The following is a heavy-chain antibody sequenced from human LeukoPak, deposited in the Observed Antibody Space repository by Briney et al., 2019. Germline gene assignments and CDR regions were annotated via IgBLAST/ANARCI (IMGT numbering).Heavy chain of an antibody. CDR2: IKEDGSET. D-gene: IGHD5-24*01. Sequence: PGGSLRLSCAASGFTFSSYGMNWVRQVPGKGLECLANIKEDGSETYYADSVKGRFTISRDNPKNLLFLQINSLRVEDTAVYYCARETPRRGETRDGYRWGQGTLVTVSS. CDR3: ARETPRRGETRDGYR. CDR1: GFTFSSYG. V-gene: IGHV3-7*01. J-gene: IGHJ4*02.